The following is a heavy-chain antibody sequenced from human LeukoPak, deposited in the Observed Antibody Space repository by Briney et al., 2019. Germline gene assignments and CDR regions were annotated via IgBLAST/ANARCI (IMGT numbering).Heavy chain of an antibody. J-gene: IGHJ5*02. CDR2: IYYSGST. CDR1: GGSFSSYY. V-gene: IGHV4-59*12. Sequence: MSSETLSLTCAVYGGSFSSYYWSWIRQPPGKGLEWIGYIYYSGSTNYNPSLKSRVTISVDTSKNQFSLKLSSVTAADTAVYYCARDLGGGGNWFDPGGRGTLVTVSS. CDR3: ARDLGGGGNWFDP. D-gene: IGHD3-16*01.